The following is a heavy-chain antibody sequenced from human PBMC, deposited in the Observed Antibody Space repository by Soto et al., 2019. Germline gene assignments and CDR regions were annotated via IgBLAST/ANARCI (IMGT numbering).Heavy chain of an antibody. D-gene: IGHD1-1*01. CDR1: GFTFSSYG. Sequence: GGSLRLSCAASGFTFSSYGMHWVCQAPGKGLEWVAVISDDGSNKYYADSLKGRFTISRDNSKNTLYLQMNSLRAEDTAVYYCAKDLHWYGMDVWGQGTTVTVSS. J-gene: IGHJ6*02. V-gene: IGHV3-30*18. CDR2: ISDDGSNK. CDR3: AKDLHWYGMDV.